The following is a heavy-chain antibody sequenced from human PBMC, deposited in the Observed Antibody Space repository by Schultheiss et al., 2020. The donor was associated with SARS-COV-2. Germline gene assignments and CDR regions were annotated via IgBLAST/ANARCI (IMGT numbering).Heavy chain of an antibody. D-gene: IGHD5-24*01. Sequence: SETLSLTCTVSGSSISSYYWSWIRQPAGKGLEWIGRIYTSGSTNYNPSLKSRVTMSVDTSKNQFSLKLSSVTAADTAVYYCARQLLATISVFYYYGMDVWGQGTTVTVSS. CDR2: IYTSGST. CDR3: ARQLLATISVFYYYGMDV. J-gene: IGHJ6*02. CDR1: GSSISSYY. V-gene: IGHV4-4*07.